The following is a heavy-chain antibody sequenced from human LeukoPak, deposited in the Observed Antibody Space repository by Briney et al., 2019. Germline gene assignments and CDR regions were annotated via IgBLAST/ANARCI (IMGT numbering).Heavy chain of an antibody. V-gene: IGHV3-30*18. CDR2: ISYDGGNK. Sequence: GGSLRLSCAASGFIFSSYGMHWVRQAPAKGLEWVALISYDGGNKYYADSVKGRFTISRDNSKNTLFLQMNSLRSEDTAVYYCAKGGPFWVPAAYGDYYFDSWGQGTLVTVSS. D-gene: IGHD2-2*01. CDR3: AKGGPFWVPAAYGDYYFDS. J-gene: IGHJ4*02. CDR1: GFIFSSYG.